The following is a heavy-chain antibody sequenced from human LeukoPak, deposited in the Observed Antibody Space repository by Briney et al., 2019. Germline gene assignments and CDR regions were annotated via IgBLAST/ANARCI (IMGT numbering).Heavy chain of an antibody. Sequence: ASGPTLVNPTQTLTLTCTFSGFSLSTSGVGVGWIRQPPGKALEWLALIYWNDDKRYSPSLKSRLTITKDTSKNQVVLTMTNMDPVDTATYYCAHRSQVLVGATALHYFDYWGQGTLVTVSS. J-gene: IGHJ4*02. CDR1: GFSLSTSGVG. CDR3: AHRSQVLVGATALHYFDY. V-gene: IGHV2-5*01. CDR2: IYWNDDK. D-gene: IGHD1-26*01.